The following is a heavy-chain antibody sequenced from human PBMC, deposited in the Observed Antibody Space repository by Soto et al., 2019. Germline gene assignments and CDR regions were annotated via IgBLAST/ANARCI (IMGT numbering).Heavy chain of an antibody. CDR1: GGSMSSYY. J-gene: IGHJ6*02. Sequence: PSETLSLTCTVSGGSMSSYYWSWFRQPPGKGLEWIGYIYYTGTTNYYPSLKSRATISVDTSRNQFSLNLSSVTAADTAVYYCARVNQTVSYSYGFYYYGMDVWGQGTTVTV. CDR2: IYYTGTT. CDR3: ARVNQTVSYSYGFYYYGMDV. D-gene: IGHD5-18*01. V-gene: IGHV4-59*08.